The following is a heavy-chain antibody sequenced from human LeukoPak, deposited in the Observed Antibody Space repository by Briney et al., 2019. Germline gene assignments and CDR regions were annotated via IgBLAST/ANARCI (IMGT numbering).Heavy chain of an antibody. CDR2: MSYSGHT. V-gene: IGHV4-39*07. J-gene: IGHJ6*03. D-gene: IGHD4-17*01. CDR3: ARGSGDYEYYYYYYMDV. CDR1: GDSIGRINYY. Sequence: SGTLSLTCTISGDSIGRINYYWGWIRQPPGKGLEWIVSMSYSGHTYYNPSLKSRVTTSIDTSKNQFSLKLSSVTAADTAVYYCARGSGDYEYYYYYYMDVWGKGTTVTVSS.